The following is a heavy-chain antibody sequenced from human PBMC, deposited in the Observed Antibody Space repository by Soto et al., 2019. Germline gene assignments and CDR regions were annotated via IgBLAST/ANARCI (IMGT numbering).Heavy chain of an antibody. J-gene: IGHJ6*04. Sequence: QLTLKESGPTLVKPTQTLTLTFTFSGFSLSSSGVGVGWIRQPQGKALEGLALIYWNADKRYSPSLKSRRAITKFTARNHVVLTMTTMDPVDTATYYCAHKPNCYGMDGGVEGTKVTVSS. CDR3: AHKPNCYGMDG. V-gene: IGHV2-5*01. CDR1: GFSLSSSGVG. CDR2: IYWNADK.